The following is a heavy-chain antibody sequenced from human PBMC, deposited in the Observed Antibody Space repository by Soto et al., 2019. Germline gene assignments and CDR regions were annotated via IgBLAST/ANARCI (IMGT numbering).Heavy chain of an antibody. CDR1: GGSISSYY. J-gene: IGHJ4*02. CDR3: ARAYGYYFDY. CDR2: IYYSGST. Sequence: SETLSLTCTVSGGSISSYYWSWIRQLPGKGLEWIGYIYYSGSTNYNPSLKSRVTISVDTSKNQFSLKLSSVTAADTVVYYCARAYGYYFDYWGQGTLVTVSS. D-gene: IGHD2-21*01. V-gene: IGHV4-59*08.